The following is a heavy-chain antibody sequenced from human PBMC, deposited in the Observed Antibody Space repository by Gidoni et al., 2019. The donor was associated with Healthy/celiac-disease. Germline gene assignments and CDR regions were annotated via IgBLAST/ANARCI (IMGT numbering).Heavy chain of an antibody. D-gene: IGHD2-21*02. CDR2: ISSSSSYI. CDR3: AREWTAIRVLGAFDI. CDR1: GFTFSSYS. J-gene: IGHJ3*02. Sequence: EVQLVESGGGLVKPGGSLRLSCAASGFTFSSYSMNWVRQAPGKGLEWVSSISSSSSYIYYADSVKGRFTSSRDNAKNSLYLQMNSLRAEDTAVYYCAREWTAIRVLGAFDIWGQGTMVTVSS. V-gene: IGHV3-21*01.